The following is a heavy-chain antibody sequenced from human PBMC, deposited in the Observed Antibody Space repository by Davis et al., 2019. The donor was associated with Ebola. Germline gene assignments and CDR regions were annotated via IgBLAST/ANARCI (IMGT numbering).Heavy chain of an antibody. V-gene: IGHV1-69*06. CDR2: IIPIFGTA. Sequence: SVTVSCKASVGTFSSYAISWVRQAPGQGLEWMGGIIPIFGTANYAQKFQGRVTITADKSTSTAYMELSSLRSEDTAVYYCARLVVAASLYYYYGMDVWGQGTTVTVSS. J-gene: IGHJ6*02. D-gene: IGHD2-15*01. CDR3: ARLVVAASLYYYYGMDV. CDR1: VGTFSSYA.